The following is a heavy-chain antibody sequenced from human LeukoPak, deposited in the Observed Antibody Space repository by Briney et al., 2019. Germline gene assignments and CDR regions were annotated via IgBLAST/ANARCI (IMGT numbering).Heavy chain of an antibody. V-gene: IGHV3-13*01. Sequence: TGGSLRLSCAASGFSFRSYDMHWVRQVPGRGLEWVSAIGLGGDIHYPDSVKGRFTVSRENGENSLYLQMNGLTDGDTAVYYCVRGGIRVSGIDAFDIWGQGTRVTVSS. D-gene: IGHD5/OR15-5a*01. CDR3: VRGGIRVSGIDAFDI. J-gene: IGHJ3*02. CDR1: GFSFRSYD. CDR2: IGLGGDI.